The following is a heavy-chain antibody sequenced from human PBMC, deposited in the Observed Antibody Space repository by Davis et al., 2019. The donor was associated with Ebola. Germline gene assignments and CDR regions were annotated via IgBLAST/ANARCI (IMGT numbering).Heavy chain of an antibody. Sequence: SETLSLTCAVYSGSFSGYYWSWIRQPPGKGLEWIGEINHSGSTNYNPSLKSRVTISVDTSKNQFSLKLSSVTAADTAVYYCARHPDYGGKWGYYGMDVWGQGTTVTVSS. D-gene: IGHD4-23*01. CDR2: INHSGST. J-gene: IGHJ6*02. CDR1: SGSFSGYY. CDR3: ARHPDYGGKWGYYGMDV. V-gene: IGHV4-34*01.